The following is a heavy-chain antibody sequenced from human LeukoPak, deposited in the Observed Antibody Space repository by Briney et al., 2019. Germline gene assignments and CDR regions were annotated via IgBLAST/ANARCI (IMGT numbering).Heavy chain of an antibody. J-gene: IGHJ4*02. V-gene: IGHV3-9*01. CDR2: ISWNSGSI. CDR1: GFTFDDYA. D-gene: IGHD3-10*01. CDR3: AKDISRDYYGSGSYTHY. Sequence: PGGSLRLSRAASGFTFDDYAMHWVRQAPGKGLEWVSGISWNSGSIGYADSVKGRFTISRDNAKNSLYLQMNSLRAEDTALYYCAKDISRDYYGSGSYTHYWGQGTLVTVSS.